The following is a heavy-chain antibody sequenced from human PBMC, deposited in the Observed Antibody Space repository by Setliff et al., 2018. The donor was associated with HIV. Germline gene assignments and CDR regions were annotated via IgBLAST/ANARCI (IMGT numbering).Heavy chain of an antibody. D-gene: IGHD3-22*01. Sequence: ASVKVSCKASGYTFTSYDINWVRQATGQGLEWMGWMNPNSGNTGYAQKFQGWVTMTRDTSIITAYMQLDRLGSDDTAVYYCARGPRGYDSSYYFDYWGQGTLVTV. CDR2: MNPNSGNT. CDR3: ARGPRGYDSSYYFDY. CDR1: GYTFTSYD. V-gene: IGHV1-8*02. J-gene: IGHJ4*02.